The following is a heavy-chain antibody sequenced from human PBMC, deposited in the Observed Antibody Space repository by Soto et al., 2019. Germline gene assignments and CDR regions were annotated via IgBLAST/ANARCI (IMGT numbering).Heavy chain of an antibody. V-gene: IGHV2-5*02. D-gene: IGHD2-15*01. CDR3: AHVGEDYFAS. CDR1: GFSLTTSRVG. Sequence: ITLKVSGPTLVKPTQTLTLTWTFSGFSLTTSRVGVAWIRQPPGKALEWLALIYWDDDKRSSPSLKSTLTIAKATSKIRVVLTLANMAAVDTYTYYCAHVGEDYFASWGQGTLVSVSS. CDR2: IYWDDDK. J-gene: IGHJ4*02.